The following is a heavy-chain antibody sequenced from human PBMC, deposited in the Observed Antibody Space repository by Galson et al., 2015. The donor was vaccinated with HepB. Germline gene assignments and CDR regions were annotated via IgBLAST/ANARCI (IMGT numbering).Heavy chain of an antibody. CDR3: ARSAVTDFWSGPIELATAEVY. CDR2: IIPIFGTA. CDR1: GGTFSSYA. J-gene: IGHJ4*02. Sequence: SVKVSFKASGGTFSSYAISWVRQAPGQGLEWMGGIIPIFGTANYAQKFQGRVTITADESTSTAYMELSSLRSEDTAVYYCARSAVTDFWSGPIELATAEVYWGQGTLVTVSS. D-gene: IGHD3-3*01. V-gene: IGHV1-69*13.